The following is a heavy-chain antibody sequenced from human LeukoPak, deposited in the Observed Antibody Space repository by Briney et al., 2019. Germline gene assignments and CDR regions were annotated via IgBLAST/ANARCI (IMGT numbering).Heavy chain of an antibody. Sequence: ASVKVSCKASRYTFTSYGISWVRQAPGQGLEWMGWISAYNGNTNYAQKLQGRVTMTTDTSTSTAYMELRSLKSDDTAVYCCARDYSNYLFDWGQGTLVTVSS. CDR3: ARDYSNYLFD. V-gene: IGHV1-18*01. D-gene: IGHD4-11*01. CDR2: ISAYNGNT. J-gene: IGHJ4*02. CDR1: RYTFTSYG.